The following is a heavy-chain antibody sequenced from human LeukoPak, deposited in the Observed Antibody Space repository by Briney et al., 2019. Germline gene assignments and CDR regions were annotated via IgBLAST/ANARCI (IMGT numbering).Heavy chain of an antibody. D-gene: IGHD2-2*01. CDR2: IYHNGST. V-gene: IGHV4-38-2*02. CDR1: GYSISSGYY. CDR3: ARDARYCSSTSCSAGWFDP. J-gene: IGHJ5*02. Sequence: PSETLSLTCAVSGYSISSGYYWGWIRQPPGKGLEWIGSIYHNGSTYYNPSLKSRVTISVDTSKNQFSLKLSSVTAADTAVYYCARDARYCSSTSCSAGWFDPWGQGTLVTVSS.